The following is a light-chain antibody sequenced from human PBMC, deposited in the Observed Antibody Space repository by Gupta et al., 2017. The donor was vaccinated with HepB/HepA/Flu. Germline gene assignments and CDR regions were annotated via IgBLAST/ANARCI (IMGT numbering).Light chain of an antibody. CDR3: QQRSNWLRS. J-gene: IGKJ2*03. CDR2: DAS. CDR1: QSVGNS. V-gene: IGKV3-11*01. Sequence: EVVLTHSPATLSLSPGERATLSCRASQSVGNSLAWYQHKPGQSPRLLIYDASTRATGIPARFSGGGSGTDFTLTITSLQPEDFAVYYCQQRSNWLRSFGQGTKLEIK.